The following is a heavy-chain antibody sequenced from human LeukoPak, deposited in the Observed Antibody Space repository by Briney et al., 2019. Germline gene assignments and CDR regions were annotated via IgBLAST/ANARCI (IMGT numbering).Heavy chain of an antibody. Sequence: GGSLRLSCAASGFTFSAYSLHWLRQAPGKGLEWVADLSYDGSNQYYADSVKGRFTISRDTSKNVLYLQMNSLGVEDTAVYYCAREYGIAAVGGLDVWGKGITVTVSS. CDR1: GFTFSAYS. D-gene: IGHD6-25*01. J-gene: IGHJ6*04. CDR2: LSYDGSNQ. V-gene: IGHV3-30*04. CDR3: AREYGIAAVGGLDV.